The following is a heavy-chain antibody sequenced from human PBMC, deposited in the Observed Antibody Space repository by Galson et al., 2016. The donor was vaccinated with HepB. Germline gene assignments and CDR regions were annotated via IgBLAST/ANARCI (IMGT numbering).Heavy chain of an antibody. V-gene: IGHV4-4*02. CDR2: IYHSGTT. Sequence: CAVSGGSLSSRDWWSWVRQPPGKGLQWIGEIYHSGTTNYNPSLKSRVTISVDKSKNQFSLKLSSVTAADTAVYYCAREIAVAGHLDYWGQGTLVTVSS. D-gene: IGHD6-19*01. CDR1: GGSLSSRDW. CDR3: AREIAVAGHLDY. J-gene: IGHJ4*02.